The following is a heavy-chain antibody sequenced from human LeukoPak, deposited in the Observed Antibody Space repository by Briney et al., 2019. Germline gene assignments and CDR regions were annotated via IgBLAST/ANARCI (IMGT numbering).Heavy chain of an antibody. J-gene: IGHJ5*02. CDR2: ISSSSSTI. CDR1: GFTFSSYS. D-gene: IGHD1-26*01. Sequence: PGGSLRLSCAASGFTFSSYSMNWIRQAPGKGLEWVSYISSSSSTIYYADSVKGRFAISRDNAKNSLYLQMNSLRAENTAVFCCASKGEWVPWGQRTLVSVSS. V-gene: IGHV3-48*01. CDR3: ASKGEWVP.